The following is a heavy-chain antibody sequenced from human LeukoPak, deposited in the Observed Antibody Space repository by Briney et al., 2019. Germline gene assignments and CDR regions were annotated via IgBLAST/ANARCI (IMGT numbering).Heavy chain of an antibody. Sequence: GGSLRLSCAASRFTFSSCGMHWVRQAPGKGLEWVALISYDGSNKYYADSVKGRFTISRDNSKNTLYLQMNSLRAEDTAVYYCAKGELGLWFDYWGQGTLVTVSS. CDR3: AKGELGLWFDY. D-gene: IGHD5-18*01. V-gene: IGHV3-30*18. J-gene: IGHJ4*02. CDR1: RFTFSSCG. CDR2: ISYDGSNK.